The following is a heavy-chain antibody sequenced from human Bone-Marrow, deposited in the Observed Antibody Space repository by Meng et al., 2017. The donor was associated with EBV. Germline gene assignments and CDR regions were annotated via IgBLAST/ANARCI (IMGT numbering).Heavy chain of an antibody. Sequence: QGQLGQSGAEVKKPGASVKVSCKASGYTFTDYFMHWVRQAPGQGLEWMGRINPYIGGTNYAQKFLGRVTMTSDTSIRTAYMELSSLRSDDTAVYYCARGGGTTSPFDYWGQGTLVTVSS. V-gene: IGHV1-2*06. CDR2: INPYIGGT. CDR1: GYTFTDYF. CDR3: ARGGGTTSPFDY. D-gene: IGHD1-1*01. J-gene: IGHJ4*02.